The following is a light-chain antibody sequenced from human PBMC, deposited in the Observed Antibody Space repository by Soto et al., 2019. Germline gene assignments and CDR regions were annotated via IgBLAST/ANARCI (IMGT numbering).Light chain of an antibody. CDR1: DSNIGGGA. CDR2: SDN. Sequence: QSVLPQPASASGTPGQGVTISCSGSDSNIGGGAVNWYQHLPGTAPKLLIFSDNQRPSGVPDRFSGSRSGTSASPAISGLQSEDEADYYCAAWDDSLGGQGFGTGTKVTVL. CDR3: AAWDDSLGGQG. J-gene: IGLJ1*01. V-gene: IGLV1-44*01.